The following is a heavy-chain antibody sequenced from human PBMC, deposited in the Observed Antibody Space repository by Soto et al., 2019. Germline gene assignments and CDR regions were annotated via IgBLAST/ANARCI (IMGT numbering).Heavy chain of an antibody. CDR3: ARDTNAHNRNDGYYGMDV. CDR1: GYTFTSCG. Sequence: ASMKVSCKAAGYTFTSCGISWVRQAPGQGLEWMGWISAYNGNTNYAQKLQGRVTMTTDTSTSTAYMELRSLRSDDTAVYYCARDTNAHNRNDGYYGMDVWGQGTTVTVSS. J-gene: IGHJ6*02. CDR2: ISAYNGNT. D-gene: IGHD1-1*01. V-gene: IGHV1-18*04.